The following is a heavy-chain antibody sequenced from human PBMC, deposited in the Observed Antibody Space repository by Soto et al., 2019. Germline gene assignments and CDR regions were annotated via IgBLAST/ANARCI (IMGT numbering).Heavy chain of an antibody. Sequence: EVQLVESGGGLVQPGGSLRLSCAASGFTFSGYNMNWVRQAPGKGLEWISCITSDSNGTWYADSVKGRFTMSRDNAKNSLYLQMNSLRDEDTAVYFCARDSNWSSDYWGQGTLVAVSS. CDR3: ARDSNWSSDY. D-gene: IGHD1-1*01. V-gene: IGHV3-48*02. CDR2: ITSDSNGT. CDR1: GFTFSGYN. J-gene: IGHJ4*02.